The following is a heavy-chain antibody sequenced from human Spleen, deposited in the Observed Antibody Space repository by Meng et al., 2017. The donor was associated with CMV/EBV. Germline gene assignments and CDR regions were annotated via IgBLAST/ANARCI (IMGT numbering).Heavy chain of an antibody. CDR3: AREDGQRFTIVGVVPYGMDV. CDR2: MYYSGST. CDR1: GGSISSYY. V-gene: IGHV4-59*01. J-gene: IGHJ6*02. Sequence: GSLRLSCTVSGGSISSYYWSWIRQPPGKGLEWIGYMYYSGSTNYNPSLKSRVTISVDTSKNQFSLKLSSVTAADTAMYYCAREDGQRFTIVGVVPYGMDVWGQGTTVTVSS. D-gene: IGHD3-3*01.